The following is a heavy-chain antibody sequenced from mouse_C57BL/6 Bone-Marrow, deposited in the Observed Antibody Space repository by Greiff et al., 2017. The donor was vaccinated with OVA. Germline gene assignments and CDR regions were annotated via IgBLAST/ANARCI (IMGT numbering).Heavy chain of an antibody. CDR3: ARGGFYYSNYVGWYFDV. V-gene: IGHV1-64*01. CDR2: IHPNSGST. Sequence: QVQLQQPGAELVKPGASVKLSCKTSGYTFTSYWMHWVKQMPGQGLEWIGMIHPNSGSTNYNEKFKSKATLTVDKSSSTAYMQLSSLTSEDSAVYYCARGGFYYSNYVGWYFDVWGTGTTVTVSS. CDR1: GYTFTSYW. D-gene: IGHD2-5*01. J-gene: IGHJ1*03.